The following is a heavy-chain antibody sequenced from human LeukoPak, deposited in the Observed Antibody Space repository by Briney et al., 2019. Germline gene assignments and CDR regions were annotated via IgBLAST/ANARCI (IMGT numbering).Heavy chain of an antibody. CDR2: ISWNSGSI. D-gene: IGHD1-26*01. V-gene: IGHV3-9*01. Sequence: AGGSLRLSCAASGFTFCDYAMHWVRQAPGKGLEWVSGISWNSGSIGYADSVKGRFTISRDNAKNSLYLQMNSLRAEDTALYYCAKDQNSGSYQYFDYWGQGTLVTVSS. CDR1: GFTFCDYA. J-gene: IGHJ4*02. CDR3: AKDQNSGSYQYFDY.